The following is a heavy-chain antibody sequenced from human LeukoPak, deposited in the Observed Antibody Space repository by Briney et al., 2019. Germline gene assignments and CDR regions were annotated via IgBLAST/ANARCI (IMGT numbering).Heavy chain of an antibody. CDR2: INNVASHI. V-gene: IGHV3-21*01. CDR1: GFSISSSA. Sequence: GGSLRLSCAASGFSISSSAMNWVRQAPGKGLEWVSSINNVASHIYYAGSVRGRFTISRDSAKNSVYLQMNSLRAEDTAVYYCARVGYSSSWYASFWGQGTLVTVSS. CDR3: ARVGYSSSWYASF. D-gene: IGHD6-13*01. J-gene: IGHJ4*02.